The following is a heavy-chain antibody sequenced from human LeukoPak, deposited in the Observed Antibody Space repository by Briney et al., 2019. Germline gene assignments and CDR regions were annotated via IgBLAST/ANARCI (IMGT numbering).Heavy chain of an antibody. CDR3: ASSSIAARRLYY. Sequence: GGSLRLSCTASGLTFSTSGFNWVRQAPGKGLEWVASIGPTGSDRYHADSIKGRFTISRDNANNFLYLQMNSLRAEDTAVYYCASSSIAARRLYYWGQGTLVTVSS. V-gene: IGHV3-21*06. CDR2: IGPTGSDR. CDR1: GLTFSTSG. D-gene: IGHD6-6*01. J-gene: IGHJ4*02.